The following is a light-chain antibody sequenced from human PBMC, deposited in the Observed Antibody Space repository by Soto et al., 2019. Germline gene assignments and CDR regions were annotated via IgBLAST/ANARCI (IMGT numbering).Light chain of an antibody. CDR3: EQDNSYPRT. V-gene: IGKV1-5*03. CDR2: KAS. CDR1: QSISSW. J-gene: IGKJ1*01. Sequence: DLQMTQSPSTLSASVGDRVSITCRASQSISSWLAWYQQKPGNAPKLLIYKASSLESGVPSRFSGSGSGTAFNLTISSLQPDYFATYYCEQDNSYPRTFGQGTKVEVK.